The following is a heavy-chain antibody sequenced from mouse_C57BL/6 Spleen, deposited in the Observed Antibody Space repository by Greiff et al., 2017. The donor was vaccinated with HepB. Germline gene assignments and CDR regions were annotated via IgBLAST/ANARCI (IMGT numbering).Heavy chain of an antibody. D-gene: IGHD3-2*02. J-gene: IGHJ2*01. Sequence: QVQLKQSGAELVKPGASVKLSCTASGYTFTEYTIHWVKQRSGQGLEWIGWFYPGSGSIKYNEKFKDKATLTADKSSSTVYMELSRLTSEDSAVYFCARHEEETAQATWYYFDYWGQGTTLTVSS. CDR2: FYPGSGSI. CDR1: GYTFTEYT. V-gene: IGHV1-62-2*01. CDR3: ARHEEETAQATWYYFDY.